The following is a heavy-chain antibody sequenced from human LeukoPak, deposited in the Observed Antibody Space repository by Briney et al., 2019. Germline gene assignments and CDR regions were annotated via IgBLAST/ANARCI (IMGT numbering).Heavy chain of an antibody. Sequence: SETLSLTCTVSGGSISSSSYYWGWIRQPPGKGLEWIGSIYYSGSTYYNPSLKSRVTISVDTSKNQFSLKLSSVTAADTAVYYCARLKDANYVEPFDYWGQGTLVTVSS. CDR2: IYYSGST. V-gene: IGHV4-39*01. D-gene: IGHD4/OR15-4a*01. J-gene: IGHJ4*02. CDR3: ARLKDANYVEPFDY. CDR1: GGSISSSSYY.